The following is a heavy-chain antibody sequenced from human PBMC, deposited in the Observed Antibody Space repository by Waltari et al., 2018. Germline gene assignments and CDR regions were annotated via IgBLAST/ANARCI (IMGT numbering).Heavy chain of an antibody. V-gene: IGHV1-2*06. CDR3: ARDRGYGLDAFDI. CDR1: GYTGTGYD. Sequence: QVQLVQTGAAVQKQVYSVTVACKASGYTGTGYDMPWVRQAPGQGLELIGRINPNSGGTNYAQKFQGRFTMTRDTSISTAYMELSRLRSVDTAVYYCARDRGYGLDAFDIWGQGTMVTVSS. D-gene: IGHD3-10*01. CDR2: INPNSGGT. J-gene: IGHJ3*02.